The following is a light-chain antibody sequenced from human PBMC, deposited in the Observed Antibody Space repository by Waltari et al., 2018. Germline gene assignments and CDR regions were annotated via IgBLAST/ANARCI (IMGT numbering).Light chain of an antibody. CDR1: QSIRTY. Sequence: EVVLTQSPATLSLSPGERATPSCRASQSIRTYLAWYQQKPGPAPRPLIYDASKRATDIPARFSGSGSGTDFILTISSLEPEDFAIYYCQQRNNWPLTFGGGTKVEIK. V-gene: IGKV3-11*01. CDR2: DAS. CDR3: QQRNNWPLT. J-gene: IGKJ4*01.